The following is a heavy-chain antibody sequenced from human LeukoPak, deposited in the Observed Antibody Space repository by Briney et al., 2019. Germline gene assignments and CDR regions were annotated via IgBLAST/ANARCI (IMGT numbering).Heavy chain of an antibody. J-gene: IGHJ4*02. CDR1: GYTFTSYG. V-gene: IGHV1-18*01. Sequence: ASVKVSCKASGYTFTSYGISWVRQAPGQGLEWMGWISAYNGNTNYAQKLQGSVTMTTDTSTSTAYMELRSLRSEDTAVYYCATAADYSNYLGYWGQGTLVTVSS. CDR2: ISAYNGNT. CDR3: ATAADYSNYLGY. D-gene: IGHD4-11*01.